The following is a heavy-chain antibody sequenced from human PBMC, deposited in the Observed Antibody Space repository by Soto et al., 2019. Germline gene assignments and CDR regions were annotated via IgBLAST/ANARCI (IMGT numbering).Heavy chain of an antibody. D-gene: IGHD2-8*01. J-gene: IGHJ6*02. Sequence: RGESLKISCKGSGYSFTSYWIGWVRQMPGKGLEWMGIIHPGDSDTRYSPPFQGQVTISADKSISTAYLQWSSLKASDAAMYYCARYMVYATTAFYYYGMDVWGQGTTVTVSS. CDR3: ARYMVYATTAFYYYGMDV. CDR2: IHPGDSDT. CDR1: GYSFTSYW. V-gene: IGHV5-51*01.